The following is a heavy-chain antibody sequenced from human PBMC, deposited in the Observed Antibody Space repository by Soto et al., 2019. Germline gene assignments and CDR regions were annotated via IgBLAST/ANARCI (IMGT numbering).Heavy chain of an antibody. D-gene: IGHD3-22*01. V-gene: IGHV4-31*03. CDR3: ARDSSGYVALDY. Sequence: QVQLQESGPGLVKPSQTLSLTCTVSGGSISSGGYYWSWIRQHPGKGLEWIGYIYYSGSTYHNPSLKSRVTISVDTSKNQFSLKLSSVTAADTAVYYCARDSSGYVALDYWGQGTLVTVSS. J-gene: IGHJ4*02. CDR2: IYYSGST. CDR1: GGSISSGGYY.